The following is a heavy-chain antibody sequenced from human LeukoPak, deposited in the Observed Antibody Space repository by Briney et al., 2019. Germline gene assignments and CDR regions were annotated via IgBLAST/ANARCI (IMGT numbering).Heavy chain of an antibody. CDR3: ARQDCSSTSCYWFDP. CDR2: IYPGDSDT. Sequence: PGESLKISCKGSGYSFTSYWIGWVRQMPGKGLEWMGIIYPGDSDTRYSPSFQGQVTISADKSISTACLQWSSLKASDTAMYYCARQDCSSTSCYWFDPWGQGTLVTVSS. CDR1: GYSFTSYW. J-gene: IGHJ5*02. D-gene: IGHD2-2*01. V-gene: IGHV5-51*01.